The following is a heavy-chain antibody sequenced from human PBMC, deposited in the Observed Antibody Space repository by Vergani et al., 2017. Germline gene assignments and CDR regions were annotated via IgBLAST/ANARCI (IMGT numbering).Heavy chain of an antibody. D-gene: IGHD5-12*01. CDR3: AKPTPRNSGYDYLYFYHAMDV. CDR1: GFTFNHYA. Sequence: EVQLLESGGDLVQPGGSLRLSCAASGFTFNHYAMNWVRQAPGKGLEWVSGISGSGGSTYYAGSVKGRFTISRDSSKNTLYLQMNSRSAGDTAVYYCAKPTPRNSGYDYLYFYHAMDVWGQGTTVTVSS. CDR2: ISGSGGST. J-gene: IGHJ6*02. V-gene: IGHV3-23*01.